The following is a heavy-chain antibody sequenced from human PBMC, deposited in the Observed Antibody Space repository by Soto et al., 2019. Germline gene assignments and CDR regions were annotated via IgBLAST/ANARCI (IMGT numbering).Heavy chain of an antibody. CDR3: ARNRRSSGYLNWFDP. V-gene: IGHV4-61*01. D-gene: IGHD3-22*01. Sequence: ETLSLTCTVSGGSVSSGSYSWSWIRQPPGKGLEWIGYVYYSGSTNYNPSLKSRLTISVDTSKNQFSLKLSSVTAADTAVYYCARNRRSSGYLNWFDPWGQGTLVTVSS. CDR1: GGSVSSGSYS. CDR2: VYYSGST. J-gene: IGHJ5*02.